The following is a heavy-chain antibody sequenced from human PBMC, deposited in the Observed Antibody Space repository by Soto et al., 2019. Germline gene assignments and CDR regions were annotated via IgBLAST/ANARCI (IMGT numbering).Heavy chain of an antibody. CDR2: MNPNSGNT. J-gene: IGHJ4*02. CDR1: GDTFSSYS. V-gene: IGHV1-8*01. D-gene: IGHD6-6*01. CDR3: VWGVGDSSSYFDY. Sequence: ASVKVSCKASGDTFSSYSITWVRQATGQGLEWMGWMNPNSGNTGYAQKFQGRVTMTRNTSISTAYMELSSLRSEDTAVYYCVWGVGDSSSYFDYWGQGTLVTVSS.